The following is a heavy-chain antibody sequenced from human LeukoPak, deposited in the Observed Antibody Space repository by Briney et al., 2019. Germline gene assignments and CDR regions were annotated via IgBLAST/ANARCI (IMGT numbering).Heavy chain of an antibody. CDR2: INHNGNVN. V-gene: IGHV3-7*03. Sequence: GGSLRLSCAASGFTFSSYWMNWARQAPGKGLEWVASINHNGNVNYYVDSVKGRFTISRDNAKNSLYLQVSNLRAEDTAVYFCARGGGLDVWGQGATVTVSS. J-gene: IGHJ6*02. CDR3: ARGGGLDV. CDR1: GFTFSSYW. D-gene: IGHD3-16*01.